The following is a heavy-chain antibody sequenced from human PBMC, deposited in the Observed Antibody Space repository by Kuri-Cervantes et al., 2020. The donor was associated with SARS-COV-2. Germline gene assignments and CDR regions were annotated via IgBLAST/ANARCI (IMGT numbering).Heavy chain of an antibody. J-gene: IGHJ6*02. CDR1: GYSISSGYY. D-gene: IGHD3/OR15-3a*01. CDR2: IYHSGST. Sequence: SETLSLTCAVSGYSISSGYYWGWIRQPPGKGLEWIGSIYHSGSTYYNPSLKSRVTISVDTSKNQFSLKLSSVTAADTAVYYCARGWSNYYYGMDVWGQGTTVTVSS. CDR3: ARGWSNYYYGMDV. V-gene: IGHV4-38-2*01.